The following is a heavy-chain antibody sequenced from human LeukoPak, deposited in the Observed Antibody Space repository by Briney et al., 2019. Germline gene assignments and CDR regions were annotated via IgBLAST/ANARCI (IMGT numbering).Heavy chain of an antibody. Sequence: GGSLRLSCAASGFTFSSYSMNWVRQAPGKGLEWVSYISSSSSTIYYADSVKGRFTLSRDNAKKSLYLRMNSLRAEDTAVYYCARDSVPSIAAAFDYWGQGTLVTVSS. V-gene: IGHV3-48*01. D-gene: IGHD6-6*01. CDR1: GFTFSSYS. CDR2: ISSSSSTI. CDR3: ARDSVPSIAAAFDY. J-gene: IGHJ4*02.